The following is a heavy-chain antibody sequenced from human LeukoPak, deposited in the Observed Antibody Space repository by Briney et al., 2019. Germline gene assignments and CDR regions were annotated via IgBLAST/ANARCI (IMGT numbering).Heavy chain of an antibody. J-gene: IGHJ5*02. CDR1: GYTFTSYY. V-gene: IGHV1-46*01. Sequence: ASVKVSCKASGYTFTSYYMHWVRQAPGQGLEWMGIINPSGGSTSHAQKFQGRVTMTRDTSTSTVYMELSSLRSEDTAVYYCARDGYYYDSSGYWDLPNYNWFDPWGQGTLVTVSS. CDR3: ARDGYYYDSSGYWDLPNYNWFDP. D-gene: IGHD3-22*01. CDR2: INPSGGST.